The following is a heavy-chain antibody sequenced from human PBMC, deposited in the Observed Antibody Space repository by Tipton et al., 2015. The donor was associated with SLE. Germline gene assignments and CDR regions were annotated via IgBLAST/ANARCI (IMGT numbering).Heavy chain of an antibody. D-gene: IGHD3-3*01. V-gene: IGHV4-61*01. CDR3: ARGTSIFGVVRHFDY. CDR1: GYSISSGYY. J-gene: IGHJ4*02. CDR2: IYYSRST. Sequence: TLSLTCTVSGYSISSGYYWGWIRQPPGKGLEWIGYIYYSRSTNYNPSLKSRVTISVDTSKNQFSLKLSSVTAADTAVYYCARGTSIFGVVRHFDYWGQGTLVTVSS.